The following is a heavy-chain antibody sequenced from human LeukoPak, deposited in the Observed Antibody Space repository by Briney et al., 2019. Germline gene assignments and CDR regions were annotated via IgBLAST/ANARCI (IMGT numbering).Heavy chain of an antibody. CDR2: IYYSGST. CDR3: ARHLRWNDTPWYYMDV. J-gene: IGHJ6*03. Sequence: PSETLSLTCTVSGGSISSGGYYWSWIRQHPGKGLEWIGYIYYSGSTYYNPSLKSRVTISVDTSKNQFSLKLSSVTAADTAVYYCARHLRWNDTPWYYMDVWGKGTTVTVSS. D-gene: IGHD1-1*01. V-gene: IGHV4-31*03. CDR1: GGSISSGGYY.